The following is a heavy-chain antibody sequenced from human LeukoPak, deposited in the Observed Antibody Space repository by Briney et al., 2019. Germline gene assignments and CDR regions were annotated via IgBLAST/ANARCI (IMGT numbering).Heavy chain of an antibody. V-gene: IGHV1-46*01. D-gene: IGHD6-19*01. CDR1: GYTFTSYF. Sequence: ASVKVSCKASGYTFTSYFMHWVRQAPGQGLEWMGIIDPVGGSTTYTQKFQGRVTMTRDTSTSTVYMDLSSLGSEDTAVYYCARGGSLAAAPHLYYFDYWGQGSLVTVSS. J-gene: IGHJ4*02. CDR2: IDPVGGST. CDR3: ARGGSLAAAPHLYYFDY.